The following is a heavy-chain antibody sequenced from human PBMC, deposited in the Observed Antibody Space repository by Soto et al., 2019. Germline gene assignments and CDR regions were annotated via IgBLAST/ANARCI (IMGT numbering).Heavy chain of an antibody. CDR2: ISAYNGNT. J-gene: IGHJ5*02. CDR3: ARGVGSGSYYNQYNWFDP. V-gene: IGHV1-18*04. Sequence: ASVKVSCKASGYTFTSYYMHWVRQAPGQGLEWMGWISAYNGNTKHAQKLQGRVTMTTDTSTSTAYMELRSLRSDDTAVYYCARGVGSGSYYNQYNWFDPWGQGTLVTVSS. D-gene: IGHD3-10*01. CDR1: GYTFTSYY.